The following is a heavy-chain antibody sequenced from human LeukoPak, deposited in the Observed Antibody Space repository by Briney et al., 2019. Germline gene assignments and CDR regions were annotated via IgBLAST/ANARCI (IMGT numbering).Heavy chain of an antibody. CDR1: GGTFSSYA. V-gene: IGHV1-69*05. CDR3: ASGAGYCSGGRCRGLDY. D-gene: IGHD2-15*01. CDR2: IIPIFGTA. Sequence: GSSVKVSCKASGGTFSSYAISWVRQAPGQGLEWMGGIIPIFGTANYAQKFQGRVTITTDESTSTAYMELSSLRSEDTAVYYCASGAGYCSGGRCRGLDYWGQGTLVTVSS. J-gene: IGHJ4*02.